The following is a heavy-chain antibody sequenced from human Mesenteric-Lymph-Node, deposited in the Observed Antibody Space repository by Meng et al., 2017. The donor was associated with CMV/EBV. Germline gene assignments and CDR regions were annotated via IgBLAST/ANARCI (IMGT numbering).Heavy chain of an antibody. CDR2: MNPNSGNT. J-gene: IGHJ4*02. Sequence: ASVKVSCKASGYTFTSYDINWVRQATGQGLEWMGWMNPNSGNTGYAQKFQGRVTITRNTSISTAYMELSRLRSDDTAVYYCARDSDPDDCSSTSCYSVPLFVWGQGTLVTVSS. D-gene: IGHD2-2*02. CDR3: ARDSDPDDCSSTSCYSVPLFV. V-gene: IGHV1-8*03. CDR1: GYTFTSYD.